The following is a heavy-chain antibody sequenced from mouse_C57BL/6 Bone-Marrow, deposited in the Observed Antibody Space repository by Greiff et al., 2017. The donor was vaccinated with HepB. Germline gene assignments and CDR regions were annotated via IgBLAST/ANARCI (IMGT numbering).Heavy chain of an antibody. CDR2: IDPNSGGT. CDR3: ARRQGGDYSNRHVDAMDY. J-gene: IGHJ4*01. V-gene: IGHV1-72*01. CDR1: GYTFTSYW. D-gene: IGHD2-5*01. Sequence: QVQLQQPGAELVKPGASVKLSCKASGYTFTSYWMHWVKQRPGRGLEWIGRIDPNSGGTKYNEKFKSKATLTVDKPSSTAYMQLSSLTSEDSAVYYCARRQGGDYSNRHVDAMDYWGQGTSVTVSS.